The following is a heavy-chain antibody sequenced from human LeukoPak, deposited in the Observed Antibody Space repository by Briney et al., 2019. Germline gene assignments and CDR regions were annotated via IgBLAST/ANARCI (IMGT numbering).Heavy chain of an antibody. V-gene: IGHV3-53*01. D-gene: IGHD6-19*01. CDR2: LYSGGST. Sequence: PGGSLRLSCAASGLSVSSKYMNWVRQAPGKGLEWVSLLYSGGSTYYADSVKGRFTISRDSSKNTVYLQMNSLRAEDTAVYYCAKVAGIAVADAFDYWGQGTLVTVSS. J-gene: IGHJ4*02. CDR3: AKVAGIAVADAFDY. CDR1: GLSVSSKY.